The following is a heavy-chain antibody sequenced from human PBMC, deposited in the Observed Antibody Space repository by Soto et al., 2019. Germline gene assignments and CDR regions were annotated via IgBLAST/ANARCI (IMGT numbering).Heavy chain of an antibody. CDR3: TRGPRSTSTGTGAF. D-gene: IGHD1-1*01. Sequence: GGSLRLSCAASGFTFSTYWMHCVRQVPGKGPEWVSRINDDGSSTNYADSVKGRFTISRDNAKNTLYLQLNDLRADDTAVYYCTRGPRSTSTGTGAFWGQGTLVTVSS. CDR2: INDDGSST. CDR1: GFTFSTYW. V-gene: IGHV3-74*01. J-gene: IGHJ4*02.